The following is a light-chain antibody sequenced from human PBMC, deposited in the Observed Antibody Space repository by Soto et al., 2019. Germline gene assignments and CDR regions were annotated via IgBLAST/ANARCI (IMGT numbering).Light chain of an antibody. V-gene: IGKV1-8*01. Sequence: AIRMTQSPSSLSASTGDRVTITCRASQGISSYLAWYQQKPGKAPKLLIYAASTLQSGVPSRFSGSGSGTDFTLTISCLQSEDFATYYCQQYYSYPGVGGGTKVEIK. CDR2: AAS. CDR3: QQYYSYPG. CDR1: QGISSY. J-gene: IGKJ4*01.